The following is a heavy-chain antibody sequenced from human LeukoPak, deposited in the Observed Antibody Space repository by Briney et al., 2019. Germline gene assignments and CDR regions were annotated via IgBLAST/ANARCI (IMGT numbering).Heavy chain of an antibody. D-gene: IGHD3-22*01. V-gene: IGHV4-4*07. CDR3: ARVGGLNPPNFYDRSGFFDY. Sequence: SETLSLTCTVSGGSISSYYWSWIRQPAGKGLEWIGRIYTSGTTNYNPSLKSRVTVSVDTSKNQFSLKLSSVTAADTAVYYCARVGGLNPPNFYDRSGFFDYWGQGTLVTVSS. CDR1: GGSISSYY. J-gene: IGHJ4*02. CDR2: IYTSGTT.